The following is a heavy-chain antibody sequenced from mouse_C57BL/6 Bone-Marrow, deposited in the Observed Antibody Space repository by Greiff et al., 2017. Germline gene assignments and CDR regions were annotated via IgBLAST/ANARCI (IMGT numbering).Heavy chain of an antibody. J-gene: IGHJ4*01. CDR2: IHPNSGST. D-gene: IGHD1-1*01. Sequence: QVHVKQPGAELVKPGASVKLSCKASGYTFTSYWMHWVKLRPGQGLEWIGMIHPNSGSTNYNEKFKSKATLNVDKSSSTAYMQLSSLTSEDSAVYYCAREGYGSRYAMDYWGQGTSVTVSS. V-gene: IGHV1-64*01. CDR1: GYTFTSYW. CDR3: AREGYGSRYAMDY.